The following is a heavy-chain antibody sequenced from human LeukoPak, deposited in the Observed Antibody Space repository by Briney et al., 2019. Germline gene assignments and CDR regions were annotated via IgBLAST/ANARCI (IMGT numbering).Heavy chain of an antibody. Sequence: GGSLRLSCAASGFTFSSFAMNWVRQAPGKGLEWVSSISGSGGTTYYAGSVKGRFTISRDNSKNTLFLQMNSLRADDTAIYYCAKRDFWGQGTLVTVSS. J-gene: IGHJ4*02. V-gene: IGHV3-23*01. CDR2: ISGSGGTT. CDR1: GFTFSSFA. CDR3: AKRDF.